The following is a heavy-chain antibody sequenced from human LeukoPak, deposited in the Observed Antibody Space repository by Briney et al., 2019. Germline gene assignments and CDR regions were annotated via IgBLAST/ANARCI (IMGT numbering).Heavy chain of an antibody. Sequence: SETLSLTCAVYGGSFSGYYWSWIRQPPGKGLEWIGEINHSGSTNYNPSLKSRVTISVDTSKNQFSLKLSSVTAADTAVYYCARRRTYYYDSSGYYPIPVRSGYFDYWGQGTLVTVSS. D-gene: IGHD3-22*01. J-gene: IGHJ4*02. CDR2: INHSGST. CDR3: ARRRTYYYDSSGYYPIPVRSGYFDY. CDR1: GGSFSGYY. V-gene: IGHV4-34*01.